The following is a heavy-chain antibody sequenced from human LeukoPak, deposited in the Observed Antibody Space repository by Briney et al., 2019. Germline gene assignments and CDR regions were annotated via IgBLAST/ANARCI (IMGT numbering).Heavy chain of an antibody. J-gene: IGHJ4*02. V-gene: IGHV3-21*04. CDR3: AKGTYDSSGYYYSIENQYYFDY. Sequence: SGGSLRLSCAASGFTFSSYSMNWVRQAPGKGLEWVSSISSSGSYIYYADSVKGRFTISRDNAKNSLYLQMNSLRAEDTALYYCAKGTYDSSGYYYSIENQYYFDYWGQGTLVTVSS. CDR2: ISSSGSYI. CDR1: GFTFSSYS. D-gene: IGHD3-22*01.